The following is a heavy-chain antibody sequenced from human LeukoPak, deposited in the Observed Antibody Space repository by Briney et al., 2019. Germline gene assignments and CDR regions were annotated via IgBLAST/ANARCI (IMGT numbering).Heavy chain of an antibody. CDR1: GYSISSGYY. D-gene: IGHD2/OR15-2a*01. CDR2: IYHSGST. CDR3: ARRALYLGDAFDI. J-gene: IGHJ3*02. Sequence: PSETLSLTCAVSGYSISSGYYCGWIRQPPGKGLEWIGSIYHSGSTYYNPSLKSRVTISVDTSKNQFSLKLSSVTAADTAVYYCARRALYLGDAFDIWGQGTMVTVSS. V-gene: IGHV4-38-2*01.